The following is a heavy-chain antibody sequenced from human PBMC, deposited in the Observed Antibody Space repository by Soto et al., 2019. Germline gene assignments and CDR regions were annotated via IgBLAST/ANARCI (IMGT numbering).Heavy chain of an antibody. V-gene: IGHV4-59*01. CDR3: ARDPYSGYDGGDY. CDR1: GGSISGYY. D-gene: IGHD5-12*01. CDR2: IYYSGST. Sequence: PSVTLCLTCSVSGGSISGYYGSWIRKQPGKGLEWIGYIYYSGSTNYNPSLKSRVTISVDTSKNQFSLKLSSVTAADTAVYYCARDPYSGYDGGDYWGQGILVTVSS. J-gene: IGHJ4*02.